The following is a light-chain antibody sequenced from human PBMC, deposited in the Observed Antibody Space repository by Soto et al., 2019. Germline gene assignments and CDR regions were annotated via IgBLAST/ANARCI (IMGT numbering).Light chain of an antibody. CDR2: GAS. CDR3: QQYNNWPLT. CDR1: QSISTK. J-gene: IGKJ4*01. Sequence: IVMTQSPATLSVSPGERATLSCRASQSISTKLAWYQQKPGQAPRLLIYGASTRATGIPVRFSGSGSGTEFTLTITSLQFEDFAVYYCQQYNNWPLTFGGGTKVEIK. V-gene: IGKV3-15*01.